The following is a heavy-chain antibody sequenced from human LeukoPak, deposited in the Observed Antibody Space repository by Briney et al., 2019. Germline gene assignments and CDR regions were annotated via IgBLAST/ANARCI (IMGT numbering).Heavy chain of an antibody. D-gene: IGHD3-10*01. J-gene: IGHJ4*02. V-gene: IGHV4-59*08. CDR1: GGSISSYY. CDR2: IYFSGST. CDR3: ARLSGGGYYFDY. Sequence: SETLSLTCSVSGGSISSYYWSWIRQPPGKGLEWIGNIYFSGSTNYKPSLKSRVSISVDTSKNHFSLKLSSVTAADTAVYYCARLSGGGYYFDYWGQGTLVTVSS.